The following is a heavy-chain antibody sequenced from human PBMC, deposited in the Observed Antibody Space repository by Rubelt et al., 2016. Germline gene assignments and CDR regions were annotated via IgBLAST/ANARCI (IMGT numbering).Heavy chain of an antibody. CDR2: IYYNGST. V-gene: IGHV4-39*01. J-gene: IGHJ3*02. CDR1: GGFISSSSYY. CDR3: ARRPRDSGSYSNDAFDI. Sequence: QLQLQESGPGLVKPSETLSLTCTVSGGFISSSSYYWGWIRQPPGKGLEWIGSIYYNGSTYYNPSLKSRVTISVDTSKNQFSLKRGAVTGADTAIYYCARRPRDSGSYSNDAFDIWGQGTMVTVSA. D-gene: IGHD3-10*01.